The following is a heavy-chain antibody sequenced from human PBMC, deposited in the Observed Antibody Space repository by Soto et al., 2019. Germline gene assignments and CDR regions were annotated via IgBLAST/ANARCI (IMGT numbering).Heavy chain of an antibody. CDR3: ARTPHLSSWYTYYYGMDV. D-gene: IGHD6-13*01. V-gene: IGHV3-30-3*01. Sequence: PGGSLRLSCAASGFPFSSYAMHWVRQAPGKGLEWVAVISYDGSNKYYADSVKGRFTISRDNSKNTLYLQMNSLRAEDTAVYYCARTPHLSSWYTYYYGMDVWGQGTTVTVSS. CDR2: ISYDGSNK. CDR1: GFPFSSYA. J-gene: IGHJ6*02.